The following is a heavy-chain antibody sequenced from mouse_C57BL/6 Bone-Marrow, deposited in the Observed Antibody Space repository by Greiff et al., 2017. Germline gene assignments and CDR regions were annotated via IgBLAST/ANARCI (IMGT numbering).Heavy chain of an antibody. J-gene: IGHJ3*01. CDR1: GFTFSSYA. Sequence: EVKVVESGGGLVKPGGSLKLSCAASGFTFSSYAMSWVRQTPEKRLEWVATISDGGSYTYYPDNVKGRFTISRDNAKNNLYLQMSHLKSEDTAMYYCARRSTMVTTGGGFAYWGQGTLVTVSA. D-gene: IGHD2-2*01. CDR2: ISDGGSYT. V-gene: IGHV5-4*03. CDR3: ARRSTMVTTGGGFAY.